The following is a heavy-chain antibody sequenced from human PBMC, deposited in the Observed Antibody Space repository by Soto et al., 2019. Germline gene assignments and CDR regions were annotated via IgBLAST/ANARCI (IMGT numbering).Heavy chain of an antibody. V-gene: IGHV3-30*18. J-gene: IGHJ4*02. CDR2: ISDDGSNK. Sequence: QVQLVESGGGVVQPGRSLRLSCAASGFIFSDHGMHWVRQAPGKGPEWVAVISDDGSNKHYADSVKGRFTISRDNSKNTLYLQMTSLRAEDTAVYYCVKDRLEWLSYFYYWGQGAPVTVSS. CDR1: GFIFSDHG. D-gene: IGHD3-3*01. CDR3: VKDRLEWLSYFYY.